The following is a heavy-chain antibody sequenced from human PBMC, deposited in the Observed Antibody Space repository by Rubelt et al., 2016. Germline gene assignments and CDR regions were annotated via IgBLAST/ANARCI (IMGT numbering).Heavy chain of an antibody. CDR3: ARGPPFET. CDR1: RFTFSNYW. Sequence: EVQLVESGGDLVHPGGSLRLSCAASRFTFSNYWMSWVRQAPGMGLEWVANIKDDGSEKRYLDSVKGRFAISRDDAKNSLYLQMNSLRVEDTAVYYCARGPPFETWGQGTLVTVSS. D-gene: IGHD3-9*01. CDR2: IKDDGSEK. V-gene: IGHV3-7*01. J-gene: IGHJ5*02.